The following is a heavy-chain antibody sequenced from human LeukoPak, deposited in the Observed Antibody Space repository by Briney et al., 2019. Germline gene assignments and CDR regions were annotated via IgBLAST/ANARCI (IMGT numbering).Heavy chain of an antibody. Sequence: PGGSLRLSCAASGFTFSSYEMNWVRQAPGEGLEWVSYISSSGSTIYYADSVRGRFTISRDNAKNSLYLQMNSLRAEDTAVYYCARGGGSSFGLDYWGQGTLVTVSS. CDR2: ISSSGSTI. J-gene: IGHJ4*02. V-gene: IGHV3-48*03. CDR1: GFTFSSYE. CDR3: ARGGGSSFGLDY. D-gene: IGHD1-26*01.